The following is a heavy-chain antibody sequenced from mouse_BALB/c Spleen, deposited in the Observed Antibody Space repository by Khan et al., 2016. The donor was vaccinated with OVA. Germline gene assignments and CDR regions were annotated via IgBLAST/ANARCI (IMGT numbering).Heavy chain of an antibody. D-gene: IGHD1-1*01. V-gene: IGHV3-2*02. CDR1: GYSITSDYA. CDR3: ERSVTITTVVATDFDY. Sequence: VQLKQSGPGLVKPSQSLPLTRTVTGYSITSDYAWNWIRQFPGNKLEWMGYISYSGRTSYNPSLKSRISITRDTSKNQFFLQLNSVTTEDTATYYCERSVTITTVVATDFDYWGQGTTLTVSS. CDR2: ISYSGRT. J-gene: IGHJ2*01.